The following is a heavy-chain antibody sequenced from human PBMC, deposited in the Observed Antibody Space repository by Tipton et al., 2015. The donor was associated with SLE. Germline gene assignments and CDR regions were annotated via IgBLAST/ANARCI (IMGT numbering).Heavy chain of an antibody. J-gene: IGHJ1*01. Sequence: TLSLTCTVSGGSISSGGYYWSWIRQHPGKGLEWIGYIYYSGSTYYNPSLKSRVTISVDRSKNQFSLKLSSVTAADTAVYYCASPGSSAPGPYFQHWGQGTLVTVSS. V-gene: IGHV4-31*03. CDR2: IYYSGST. CDR3: ASPGSSAPGPYFQH. D-gene: IGHD6-25*01. CDR1: GGSISSGGYY.